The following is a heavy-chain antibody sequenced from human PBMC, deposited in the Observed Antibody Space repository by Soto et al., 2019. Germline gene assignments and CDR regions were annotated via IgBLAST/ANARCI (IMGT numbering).Heavy chain of an antibody. CDR2: INHSGST. V-gene: IGHV4-34*01. Sequence: SETLSLTCAVYGGSFSGYYLSWIRQPPGKGLEWIGEINHSGSTNYNPSLKSRVTISVDTSKNQFSLKLSSVTAADTAVYYCANTPLRTPTGGDYWGQGTLVTVSS. CDR1: GGSFSGYY. J-gene: IGHJ4*02. CDR3: ANTPLRTPTGGDY. D-gene: IGHD2-15*01.